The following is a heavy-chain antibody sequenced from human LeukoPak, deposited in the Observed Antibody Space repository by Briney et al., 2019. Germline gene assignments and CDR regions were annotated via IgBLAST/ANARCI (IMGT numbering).Heavy chain of an antibody. CDR2: IYYSGST. D-gene: IGHD5-12*01. CDR1: GGSISSYY. Sequence: SETLSLTCTVSGGSISSYYWSWIRQPPGKGLEWIGYIYYSGSTNYNPSLKSRVTISVDTSKNQFSLKLSSVTAADTAVYYCARLSSGYDYGYYYYYGMDVWGQGTTVTVSS. J-gene: IGHJ6*02. V-gene: IGHV4-59*08. CDR3: ARLSSGYDYGYYYYYGMDV.